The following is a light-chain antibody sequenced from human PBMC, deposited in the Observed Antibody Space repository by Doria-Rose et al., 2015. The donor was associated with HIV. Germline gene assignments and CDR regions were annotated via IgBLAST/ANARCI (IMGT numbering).Light chain of an antibody. CDR1: QTVSTY. V-gene: IGKV1-39*01. J-gene: IGKJ1*01. CDR2: AAS. Sequence: DLQETQYPSSLSASIGDRGTITWRASQTVSTYLNWFQQEPGKAPKLLIYAASRLQSGVPSRFSGSGSGTDFTLTISGLQPGDFATYYCQQSDSSPPWTFGQGTKVE. CDR3: QQSDSSPPWT.